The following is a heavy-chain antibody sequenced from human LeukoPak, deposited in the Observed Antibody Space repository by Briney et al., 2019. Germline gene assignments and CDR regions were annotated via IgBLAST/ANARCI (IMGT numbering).Heavy chain of an antibody. D-gene: IGHD3-9*01. CDR1: GGSFSGYY. CDR3: ASTKSRYFDWLYRY. J-gene: IGHJ4*02. CDR2: INHSGST. V-gene: IGHV4-34*01. Sequence: SETLSLTCAVHGGSFSGYYWSWIRQPPGKGLEWIGEINHSGSTNYNPSLKSRVTISVDTSKNQFSLKLSSVTAADTAVYYCASTKSRYFDWLYRYWGQGTLVTVSS.